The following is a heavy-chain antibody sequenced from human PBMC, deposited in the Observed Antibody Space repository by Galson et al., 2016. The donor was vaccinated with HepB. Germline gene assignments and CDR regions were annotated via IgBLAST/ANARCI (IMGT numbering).Heavy chain of an antibody. CDR3: AGGDTGGLDY. D-gene: IGHD2-8*02. CDR1: GGSINSYY. J-gene: IGHJ4*02. CDR2: LYYSGAT. V-gene: IGHV4-59*01. Sequence: SETLSLTCTVSGGSINSYYWSWIRQSPGTGLGWVGYLYYSGATNYNPSLQSRVTISRDTSKQQFSLRLTSVTAADTAVYYCAGGDTGGLDYWGQGSLVTVSS.